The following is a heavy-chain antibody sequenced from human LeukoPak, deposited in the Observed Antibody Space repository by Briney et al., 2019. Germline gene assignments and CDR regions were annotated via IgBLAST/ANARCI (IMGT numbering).Heavy chain of an antibody. J-gene: IGHJ4*02. CDR3: ASHYYDSSGYLFDS. Sequence: SETLSLTCAVSGYSISSGYYWGWIRQPPGKGLEWIGSVYHTGSTYYHPSLKSRVTISLDTSKNQFSLWLTSVTAADTAVYYCASHYYDSSGYLFDSWGRGSLVTVSS. CDR2: VYHTGST. D-gene: IGHD3-22*01. V-gene: IGHV4-38-2*01. CDR1: GYSISSGYY.